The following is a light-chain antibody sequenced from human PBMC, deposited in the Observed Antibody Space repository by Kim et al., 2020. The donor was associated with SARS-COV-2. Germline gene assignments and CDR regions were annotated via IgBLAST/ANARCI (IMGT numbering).Light chain of an antibody. CDR1: QTVASTY. J-gene: IGKJ1*01. CDR3: QQYGPSPWT. V-gene: IGKV3-20*01. Sequence: SPGASATLSCRASQTVASTYLAWYQQKLGQAPRLLIYGASSRATGIPDRFSGSGSGTDFTLTISRLEPEDFAVYYCQQYGPSPWTFGQGTKVDIK. CDR2: GAS.